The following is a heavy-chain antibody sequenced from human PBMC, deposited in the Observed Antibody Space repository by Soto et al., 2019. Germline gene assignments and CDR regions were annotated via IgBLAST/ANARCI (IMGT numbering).Heavy chain of an antibody. CDR1: GFTLRSYY. Sequence: QVQLVESGGGLVRPGGSLRLSCAASGFTLRSYYMTWIRQAPGKGLEWVSYISSRSQIIYYGDSVKGRFTISRDNAKNSVYLQMDSLRAEDTAVYYCARGGSGSSVHMDVWGKGTTVSVSS. J-gene: IGHJ6*03. D-gene: IGHD3-10*01. CDR2: ISSRSQII. V-gene: IGHV3-11*01. CDR3: ARGGSGSSVHMDV.